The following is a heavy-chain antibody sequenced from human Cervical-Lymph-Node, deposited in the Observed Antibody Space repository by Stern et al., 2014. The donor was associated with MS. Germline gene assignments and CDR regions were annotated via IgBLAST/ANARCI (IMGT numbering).Heavy chain of an antibody. Sequence: QVQLVESGSGQAKPSQTLSLTCAVSGGSISSGGSSWNWIRQPPGKGLEWLGFIYHSGSPYYTPSLKGRVFISVDTSKNQFALNLRSVTAADTAVYYCARGGVIYTQDRNGFDVWGQGTMVTVSS. D-gene: IGHD2-21*01. CDR3: ARGGVIYTQDRNGFDV. J-gene: IGHJ3*01. V-gene: IGHV4-30-2*01. CDR2: IYHSGSP. CDR1: GGSISSGGSS.